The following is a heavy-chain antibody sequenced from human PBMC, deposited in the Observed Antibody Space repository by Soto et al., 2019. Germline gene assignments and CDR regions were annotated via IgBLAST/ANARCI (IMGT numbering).Heavy chain of an antibody. V-gene: IGHV3-66*01. CDR3: ARDRGYCSGGSCYHPNYYYYMDV. Sequence: GGSLRLSCAASGFTVSSNYMSWVRQAPGKGLEWVSVIYSGGSTYYADSVKGRFTISRDNSKNTLYPQMNSLRAEDTAVYYCARDRGYCSGGSCYHPNYYYYMDVWGKGTTVTVSS. CDR1: GFTVSSNY. CDR2: IYSGGST. J-gene: IGHJ6*03. D-gene: IGHD2-15*01.